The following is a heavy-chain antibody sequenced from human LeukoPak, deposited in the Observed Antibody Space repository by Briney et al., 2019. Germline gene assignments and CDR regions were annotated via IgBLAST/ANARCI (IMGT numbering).Heavy chain of an antibody. V-gene: IGHV3-53*04. J-gene: IGHJ4*02. CDR3: ASYDFWSGSIDY. D-gene: IGHD3-3*01. CDR1: GFTFSNYN. CDR2: IYSGGST. Sequence: GGSLRLSCAASGFTFSNYNMNWVRQAPGKGLEWVSVIYSGGSTYYADSVKGRFTISRHNSKNTLYLQMNSLRAEDTAVYYCASYDFWSGSIDYWGQGTLVTVSS.